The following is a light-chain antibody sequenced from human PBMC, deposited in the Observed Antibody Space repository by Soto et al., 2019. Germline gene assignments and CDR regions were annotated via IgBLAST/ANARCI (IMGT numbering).Light chain of an antibody. CDR3: QQYDDYSWT. V-gene: IGKV1-5*01. CDR2: DAS. J-gene: IGKJ1*01. Sequence: QMTQSPSTMCAYLEDRVTITCRASQSIRTLLAWYQQKPGKAPKLRLYDASTLESGVPSRFSGSGSGTEFTLTISSLEPDDFATYFCQQYDDYSWTFGQGTKVDIK. CDR1: QSIRTL.